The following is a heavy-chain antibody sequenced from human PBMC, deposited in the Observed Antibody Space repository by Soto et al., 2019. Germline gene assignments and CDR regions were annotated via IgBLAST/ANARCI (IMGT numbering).Heavy chain of an antibody. CDR3: ARADIVVVPAAKTPRNNNPYYFDY. Sequence: SETLSLTCTVSGGSISSGGYYWSWIRQHPGKGLEWIGYIYYSGSTYYNPSLKSRVTISVDTSKNQFSLKLSSVTAADTAVYYCARADIVVVPAAKTPRNNNPYYFDYWGQGTLVTAPQ. J-gene: IGHJ4*02. CDR1: GGSISSGGYY. V-gene: IGHV4-31*03. D-gene: IGHD2-2*01. CDR2: IYYSGST.